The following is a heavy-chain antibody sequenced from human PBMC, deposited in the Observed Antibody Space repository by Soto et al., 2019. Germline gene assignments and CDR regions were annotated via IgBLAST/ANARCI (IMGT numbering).Heavy chain of an antibody. CDR1: GGSIGSSNW. CDR3: ARSGIVLVPAAMRYYYYGMDV. CDR2: IYHSGST. V-gene: IGHV4-4*02. Sequence: SETLSLTCAVSGGSIGSSNWWSWVRQPPGKGLEWIGEIYHSGSTNYNPSLKSRVTISVDKSKNQFSLKLSSVTAADTAVYYCARSGIVLVPAAMRYYYYGMDVWGQGTTVTVSS. J-gene: IGHJ6*02. D-gene: IGHD2-2*01.